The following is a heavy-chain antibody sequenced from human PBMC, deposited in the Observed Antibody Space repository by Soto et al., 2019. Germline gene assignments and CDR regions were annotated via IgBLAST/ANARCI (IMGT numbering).Heavy chain of an antibody. Sequence: PGGSLRLSCAASGITFSSYSMNWVRQAPGKGLEWVSSISSTGTYIDYADSVKGRFTISRDNAKNSLFLQMDSLRAEDAALYYCARETNPYSSSSHAFDIWGQGTMVTVSS. CDR3: ARETNPYSSSSHAFDI. CDR2: ISSTGTYI. D-gene: IGHD6-6*01. J-gene: IGHJ3*02. V-gene: IGHV3-21*01. CDR1: GITFSSYS.